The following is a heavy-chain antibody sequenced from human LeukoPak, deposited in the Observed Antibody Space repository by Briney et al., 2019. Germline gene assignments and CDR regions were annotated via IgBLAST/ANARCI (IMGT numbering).Heavy chain of an antibody. CDR2: IYPGDSDT. CDR3: ARHEGPPPPAYSFSSSSGGGYYYMDV. Sequence: GESLKISCKGSGYSFPSYWIAWVRQVPGKGLEWMGIIYPGDSDTRYSPSFQGQVTISADKSISTAYLQWSSLKASDTAMYYCARHEGPPPPAYSFSSSSGGGYYYMDVWGKGTTVTVSS. J-gene: IGHJ6*03. CDR1: GYSFPSYW. D-gene: IGHD6-6*01. V-gene: IGHV5-51*01.